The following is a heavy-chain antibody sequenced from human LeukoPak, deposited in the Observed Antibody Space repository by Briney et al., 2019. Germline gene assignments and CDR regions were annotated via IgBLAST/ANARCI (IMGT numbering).Heavy chain of an antibody. V-gene: IGHV1-2*02. D-gene: IGHD2-2*01. CDR1: GYTFTGYY. Sequence: AASVKVSCKASGYTFTGYYVHWVRQAPGQGLEWMGWINPNSGGTNYAQKFQGRVTMTRDTSISTAYMELSRLRSDDTAVYYCARDVVPADYYYYYMDVWGKGTTVTVSS. J-gene: IGHJ6*03. CDR3: ARDVVPADYYYYYMDV. CDR2: INPNSGGT.